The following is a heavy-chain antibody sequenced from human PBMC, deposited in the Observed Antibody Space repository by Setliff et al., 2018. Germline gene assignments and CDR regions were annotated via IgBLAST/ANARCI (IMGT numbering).Heavy chain of an antibody. J-gene: IGHJ6*03. CDR2: INTNTGNP. Sequence: GASVKVSCKASGYIFTTYAISWRRQATGQGLESMGWINTNTGNPSYAQGFTGRFVFSLDTSVSTAYLQISSLKAEDTAVYYCARASRFGTIRYSCDYYTDVWGKGTTVTVSS. CDR3: ARASRFGTIRYSCDYYTDV. V-gene: IGHV7-4-1*02. D-gene: IGHD5-18*01. CDR1: GYIFTTYA.